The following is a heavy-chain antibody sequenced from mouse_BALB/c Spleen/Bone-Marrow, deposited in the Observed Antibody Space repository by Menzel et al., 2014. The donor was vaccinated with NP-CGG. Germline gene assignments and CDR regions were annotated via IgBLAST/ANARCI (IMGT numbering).Heavy chain of an antibody. Sequence: EVKLVESGGGLVKPGGSLKLSCAASGFTFSSYTMSWVRQTPEKRLEWVATISSGGSYTYYPDSVKGRFTISRDNAKNTLYLQMSSLKSEDTAMYYCARDYDYDYWGQGTTLTVSS. CDR3: ARDYDYDY. V-gene: IGHV5-6-4*01. D-gene: IGHD2-4*01. CDR2: ISSGGSYT. J-gene: IGHJ2*01. CDR1: GFTFSSYT.